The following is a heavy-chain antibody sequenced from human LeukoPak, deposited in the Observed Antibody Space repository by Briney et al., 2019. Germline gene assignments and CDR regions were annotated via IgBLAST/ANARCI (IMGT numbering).Heavy chain of an antibody. CDR2: IYSGGST. CDR1: GFTVFRNH. D-gene: IGHD6-19*01. Sequence: GGSLPQTFAGCGFTVFRNHLDWVRQAPGKGLEWVSVIYSGGSTYYPDSVRGRFTISRDNSKNTLYLQMNSLRAEDTAVYYCARYSSGFLECWGQGTLVTVSS. CDR3: ARYSSGFLEC. J-gene: IGHJ4*02. V-gene: IGHV3-53*01.